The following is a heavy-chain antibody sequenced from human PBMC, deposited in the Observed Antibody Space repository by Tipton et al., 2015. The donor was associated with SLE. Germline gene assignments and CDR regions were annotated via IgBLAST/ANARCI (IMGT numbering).Heavy chain of an antibody. J-gene: IGHJ3*02. CDR1: GGSISSYY. CDR2: IYYSGST. V-gene: IGHV4-59*01. D-gene: IGHD6-13*01. CDR3: ARVLPGEQQLVPWAFDI. Sequence: TLSLTCTASGGSISSYYWSWIRQPPGKGLEWIGYIYYSGSTNYNPSLKSRVTISVDTSKNQFSLKLSSVTAADTAVYYCARVLPGEQQLVPWAFDIWGQGTMVTVSS.